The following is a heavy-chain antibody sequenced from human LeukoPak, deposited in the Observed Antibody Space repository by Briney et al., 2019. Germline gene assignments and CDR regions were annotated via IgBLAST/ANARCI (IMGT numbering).Heavy chain of an antibody. CDR1: GFTFSDSY. Sequence: GGSLRLSCAASGFTFSDSYMSWIRQAPGKGLEWASYISSSGNTNSYTNYADSVKGRFTISRDNAKNSLYLQMNSLTAEDTAVYYCARRFCTTTSCSPFYFDYWGQGTLVTVSS. CDR2: ISSSGNTNSYT. CDR3: ARRFCTTTSCSPFYFDY. V-gene: IGHV3-11*03. D-gene: IGHD2-2*01. J-gene: IGHJ4*02.